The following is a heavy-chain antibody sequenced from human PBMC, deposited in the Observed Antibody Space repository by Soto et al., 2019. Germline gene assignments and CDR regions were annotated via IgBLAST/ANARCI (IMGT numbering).Heavy chain of an antibody. D-gene: IGHD6-19*01. CDR2: ISGSGGST. J-gene: IGHJ4*02. CDR3: ANAPGVAGRDRGY. V-gene: IGHV3-23*04. Sequence: EVQLVESGGGSVQPGESLRLSCAGSGFTFSSYVMNWVRQAPGKGLEWVSGISGSGGSTYYADSVQGRFSISRDNSKNTLFLQMNSLRVEDTAIYYCANAPGVAGRDRGYWGQGTLVIVSS. CDR1: GFTFSSYV.